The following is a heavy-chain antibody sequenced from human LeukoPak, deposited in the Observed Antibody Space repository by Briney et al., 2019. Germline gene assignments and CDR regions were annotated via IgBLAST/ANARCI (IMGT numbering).Heavy chain of an antibody. CDR1: GYRFTSYW. CDR3: ARQTAMGRSGDY. Sequence: GESLKISCKASGYRFTSYWIGWVRQMPGKGLEWMGIIDPSDFETRYTPSFQGQVTISVDKSLTTADLQWNSLKASDTAMYYCARQTAMGRSGDYWGQGTLVTVSS. D-gene: IGHD5-18*01. V-gene: IGHV5-51*01. J-gene: IGHJ4*02. CDR2: IDPSDFET.